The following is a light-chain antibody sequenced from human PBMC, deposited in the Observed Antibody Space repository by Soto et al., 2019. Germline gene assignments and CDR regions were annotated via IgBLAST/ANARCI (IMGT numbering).Light chain of an antibody. V-gene: IGKV3-11*01. CDR3: QQGSNWPPHT. CDR1: ESVNNY. Sequence: EVVLTQSPATLSLSPGARATLSFRASESVNNYLAWYQQTPGQAPRLLIYDASNRATGVPARFSGSGSGTDSTLTIRSLEPEDIAVYFCQQGSNWPPHTFGQGTKLQIK. J-gene: IGKJ2*01. CDR2: DAS.